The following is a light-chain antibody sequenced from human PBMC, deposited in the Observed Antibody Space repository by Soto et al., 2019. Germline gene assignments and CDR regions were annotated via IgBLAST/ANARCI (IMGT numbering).Light chain of an antibody. J-gene: IGLJ3*02. CDR1: DSNIGSTA. CDR3: AAWDDDLHVWL. CDR2: SSN. Sequence: HSVLTQPPSVSATPGQGVTLSCSGGDSNIGSTAVNWYQQLPGTAPKLLIYSSNQRPSGVPDRISGSKSGTSASLAISGLQSEDEADYYCAAWDDDLHVWLFGGGTKLTVL. V-gene: IGLV1-44*01.